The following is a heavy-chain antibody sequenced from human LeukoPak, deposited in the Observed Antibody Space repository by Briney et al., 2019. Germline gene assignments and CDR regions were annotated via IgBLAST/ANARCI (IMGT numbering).Heavy chain of an antibody. CDR3: ARDRSLLQGHIYFDC. J-gene: IGHJ4*02. Sequence: GGSLRLSCVTSGFTFSAYSMNWVRQAPAKGLEWVSYISSSSKTTYDADSVKGRFTISRDNAKNSLYLQMNTLRVEDTAVYYCARDRSLLQGHIYFDCWAQGTLVTVSS. CDR1: GFTFSAYS. D-gene: IGHD2-21*01. V-gene: IGHV3-48*04. CDR2: ISSSSKTT.